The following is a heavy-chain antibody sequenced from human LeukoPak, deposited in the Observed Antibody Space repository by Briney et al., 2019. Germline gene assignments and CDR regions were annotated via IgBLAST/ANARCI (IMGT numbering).Heavy chain of an antibody. J-gene: IGHJ3*02. CDR2: INPNSGDT. CDR1: GYTFTGYH. CDR3: ASLVGPTHLDAFDI. D-gene: IGHD1-26*01. Sequence: GASVKVSCKASGYTFTGYHLHWVRKAPGQGLEWMGWINPNSGDTTYAQKFRGRVTMTRDTSITTGDLEVITLTSDDTAVYYCASLVGPTHLDAFDIWGQGTMVIVSS. V-gene: IGHV1-2*02.